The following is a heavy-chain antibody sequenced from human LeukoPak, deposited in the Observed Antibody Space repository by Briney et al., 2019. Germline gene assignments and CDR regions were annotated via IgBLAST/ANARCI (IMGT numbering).Heavy chain of an antibody. V-gene: IGHV1-58*02. CDR2: IVVGSGNT. D-gene: IGHD7-27*01. CDR1: GFTFTSSA. CDR3: AADGYLGTNFDY. J-gene: IGHJ4*02. Sequence: SVKVSCKASGFTFTSSAMQWVRQARGQRLEWIGWIVVGSGNTNYAQKFQERVTITRDMSTSTAYMELSSLRSEDTAVYYCAADGYLGTNFDYWGQGTLVTVSP.